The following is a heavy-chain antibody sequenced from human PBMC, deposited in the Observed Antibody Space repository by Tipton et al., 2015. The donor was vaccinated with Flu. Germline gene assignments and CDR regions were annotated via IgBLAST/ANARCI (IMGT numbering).Heavy chain of an antibody. D-gene: IGHD2/OR15-2a*01. J-gene: IGHJ2*01. CDR1: GYSITSNGW. V-gene: IGHV4-4*02. Sequence: TLSLTCTVSGYSITSNGWWTWVRQTPGKGLEWIGRIYSSGSTNYNPSLKSRVTMSVDTSKNQFTLNLNSVTAADTAVYYCVRDLAFQYDSTSYYSRYFDPWGRGTLVTVSS. CDR3: VRDLAFQYDSTSYYSRYFDP. CDR2: IYSSGST.